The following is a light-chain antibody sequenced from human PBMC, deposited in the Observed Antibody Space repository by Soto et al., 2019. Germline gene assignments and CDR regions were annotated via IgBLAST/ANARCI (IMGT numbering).Light chain of an antibody. CDR3: QSYDTRLSGYV. CDR1: SSNIGAGYD. V-gene: IGLV1-40*01. Sequence: QSVLTQPPSVSGAPGQRVTISCTGSSSNIGAGYDVHWYQHLAGTAPKLLIYGNTNRPSGVPDRFSGSRSGTTASLAITGLRPDDEADYYCQSYDTRLSGYVFATGTKVTVL. J-gene: IGLJ1*01. CDR2: GNT.